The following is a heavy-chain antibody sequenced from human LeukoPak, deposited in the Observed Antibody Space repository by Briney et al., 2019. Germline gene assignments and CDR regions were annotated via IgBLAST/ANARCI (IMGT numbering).Heavy chain of an antibody. CDR3: ARASYCSGGSCSYYYYYYMDV. J-gene: IGHJ6*03. V-gene: IGHV4-34*01. CDR1: GGSFSGYY. CDR2: LNHSGTT. Sequence: PSETLSLTCAVYGGSFSGYYWSWIRQPPGKGLEWIGELNHSGTTNYNPSLKSRVTISVDTSKNQFSLKLSSVTAADTAVYYCARASYCSGGSCSYYYYYYMDVWGKGTTVTVSS. D-gene: IGHD2-15*01.